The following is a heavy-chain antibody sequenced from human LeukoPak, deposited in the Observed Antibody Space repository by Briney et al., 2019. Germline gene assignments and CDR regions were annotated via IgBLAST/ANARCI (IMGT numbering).Heavy chain of an antibody. Sequence: PSETLSLTCTVSGGSISTYYWSWIRQPPGKGLEWIGYIDYSGSTNYNPSLKSRVTISVDTSKNQFSLKLSYVTAADTAVYFCARESSWGNFDYWGQGTLVTVSS. D-gene: IGHD7-27*01. CDR2: IDYSGST. CDR3: ARESSWGNFDY. V-gene: IGHV4-59*01. CDR1: GGSISTYY. J-gene: IGHJ4*02.